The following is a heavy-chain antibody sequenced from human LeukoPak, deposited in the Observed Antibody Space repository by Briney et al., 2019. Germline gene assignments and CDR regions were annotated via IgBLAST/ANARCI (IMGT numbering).Heavy chain of an antibody. CDR3: AREQGVLDY. D-gene: IGHD6-6*01. V-gene: IGHV4-61*02. CDR1: GGSISSGSYY. J-gene: IGHJ4*02. Sequence: SETLSLTCTVSGGSISSGSYYWSWIRQPAGKGLEWIGRIYTSGYTNYNPSLKSRATISVDTSKNQFSLKLSSATAADTAVYYCAREQGVLDYWGQGALVTVSS. CDR2: IYTSGYT.